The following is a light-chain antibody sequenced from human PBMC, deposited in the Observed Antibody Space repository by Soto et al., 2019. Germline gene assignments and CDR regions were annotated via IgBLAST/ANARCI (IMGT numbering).Light chain of an antibody. V-gene: IGLV1-44*01. J-gene: IGLJ2*01. CDR1: SSNIGSST. CDR2: SSY. Sequence: QTVVTQPPSASGTPGQRVTISCSGSSSNIGSSTVNWYQQLPGTAPKLLIYSSYQRPSGVPDRFSGSKSGTSASLAISGLQSDDEADYYCAAWDDSLNGVVFGGGTQLTVL. CDR3: AAWDDSLNGVV.